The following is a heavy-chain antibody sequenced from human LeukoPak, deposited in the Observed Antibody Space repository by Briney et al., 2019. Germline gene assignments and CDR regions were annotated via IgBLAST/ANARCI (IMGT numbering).Heavy chain of an antibody. J-gene: IGHJ4*02. CDR1: GFTFSEYT. CDR3: ARHRRELHFDY. CDR2: ISTSSTYI. V-gene: IGHV3-21*01. D-gene: IGHD1-26*01. Sequence: GGSLRLSCAASGFTFSEYTMNWVRQAPGKGLEWVSSISTSSTYIYYADSLKGRFTISRDNAKNLLYLEMNSLRAEDTAVYYCARHRRELHFDYWGQGTLVTVSS.